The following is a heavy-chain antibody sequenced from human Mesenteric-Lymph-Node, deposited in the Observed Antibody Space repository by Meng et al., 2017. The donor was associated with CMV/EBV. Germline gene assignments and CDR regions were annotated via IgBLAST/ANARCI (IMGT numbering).Heavy chain of an antibody. Sequence: GESLKISCAASGFTFSSYGMHWVRQAPGKGLEWVAFIRYDGSNKYYADSVKGRFTISRDNSKNTLYLQMSSLRAEDTAVYYCARVMYYYDSGSYYMATWGQGTLVTVSS. CDR1: GFTFSSYG. V-gene: IGHV3-30*02. CDR3: ARVMYYYDSGSYYMAT. D-gene: IGHD3-10*01. CDR2: IRYDGSNK. J-gene: IGHJ5*02.